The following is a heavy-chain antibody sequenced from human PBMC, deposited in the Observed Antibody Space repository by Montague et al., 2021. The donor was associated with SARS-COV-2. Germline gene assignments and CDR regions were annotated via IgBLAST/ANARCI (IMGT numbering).Heavy chain of an antibody. CDR3: ARNDGYGDIAFDY. V-gene: IGHV3-33*01. D-gene: IGHD4-17*01. J-gene: IGHJ4*02. CDR2: IWYDGSKE. CDR1: GFIFSSYG. Sequence: SLSLSCAASGFIFSSYGMHWVRQAPGKGLEWVALIWYDGSKEYYEDSVKGRFTISRDNSKNTLYLQMNSLRAEDTAVYYCARNDGYGDIAFDYWGQGTLVTVSS.